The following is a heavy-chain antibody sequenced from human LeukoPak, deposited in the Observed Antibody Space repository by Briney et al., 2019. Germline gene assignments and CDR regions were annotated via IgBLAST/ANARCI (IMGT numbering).Heavy chain of an antibody. CDR2: INPNSGGT. Sequence: GASVKVSCKASGYTFTGYYMHWVRQAPGQGLEWMGRINPNSGGTNYAQKFQGRVTMTTDTSTSTAYMELRSLRSDDTAVYYCARPRTIPPNWFDPWGQGTLVTVSS. J-gene: IGHJ5*02. CDR1: GYTFTGYY. V-gene: IGHV1-2*06. CDR3: ARPRTIPPNWFDP.